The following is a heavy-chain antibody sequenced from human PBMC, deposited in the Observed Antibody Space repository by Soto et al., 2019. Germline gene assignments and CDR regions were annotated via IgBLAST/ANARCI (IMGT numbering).Heavy chain of an antibody. Sequence: SQTLSLTCVISGDSVSSSSVAWNWVRQSPSRGLEWLGRTYYRSRWYSDFAVSVRGRIVINADTSKNQFSLQLNSVTPEVTAVYFCARSEEDSDYYYYGLDVWGQGTTVTVSS. CDR3: ARSEEDSDYYYYGLDV. V-gene: IGHV6-1*01. D-gene: IGHD2-15*01. J-gene: IGHJ6*02. CDR2: TYYRSRWYS. CDR1: GDSVSSSSVA.